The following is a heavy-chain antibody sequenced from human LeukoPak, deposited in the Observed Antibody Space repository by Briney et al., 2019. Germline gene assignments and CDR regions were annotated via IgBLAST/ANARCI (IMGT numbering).Heavy chain of an antibody. CDR2: ISWNSGSI. Sequence: GGSLRLSCAASGFTFDDYAMHWVRQAPGKGLEWVSGISWNSGSIGYADSVKGRFTISRDNAKNSLYLQMNSLRAEDTALYYCAKDDYWGQGTLVTVSS. CDR3: AKDDY. J-gene: IGHJ4*02. V-gene: IGHV3-9*01. CDR1: GFTFDDYA.